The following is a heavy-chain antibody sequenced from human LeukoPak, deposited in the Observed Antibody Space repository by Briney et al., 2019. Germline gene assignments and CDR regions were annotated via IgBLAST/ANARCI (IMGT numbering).Heavy chain of an antibody. D-gene: IGHD4-17*01. CDR1: GFTFSGIW. V-gene: IGHV3-7*03. J-gene: IGHJ4*02. CDR2: IKQDRSEK. Sequence: GGSLRLSCAASGFTFSGIWMSWVRQAPGKGLEWVANIKQDRSEKYYEDSVKGRFTISKNKAKNSLHMNRNSLRAEDTAVYFCARGQTTVTIGGRGTLVTVSS. CDR3: ARGQTTVTI.